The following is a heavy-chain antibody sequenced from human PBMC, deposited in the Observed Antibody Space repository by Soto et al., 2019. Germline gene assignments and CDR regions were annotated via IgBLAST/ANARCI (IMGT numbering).Heavy chain of an antibody. D-gene: IGHD2-2*01. V-gene: IGHV3-33*01. CDR1: GFTFSSFG. CDR2: IWHDGRNK. J-gene: IGHJ4*02. CDR3: ASSSPALDY. Sequence: QVQLVESGGGVVQPGRSLRLSCAASGFTFSSFGMHWVRQAPGKGLEWVAVIWHDGRNKYYADFVKGRFTISRDNSKNTLYLQVNSLSAEDTAVYYCASSSPALDYWGQGTLVTVSS.